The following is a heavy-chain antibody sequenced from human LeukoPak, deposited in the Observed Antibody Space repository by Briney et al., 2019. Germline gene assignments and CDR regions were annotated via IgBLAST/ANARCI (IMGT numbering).Heavy chain of an antibody. CDR3: ATGLYEQGYYYGMDV. Sequence: GGSLRLSCAASGFTVSSNYMSWVRQAPGKGLEWVSVIYSGGSTYYADSVKGRFTISRDNSKNTLYLQMNSLRAEDTAVYYCATGLYEQGYYYGMDVWGQGTTVTVSS. CDR2: IYSGGST. J-gene: IGHJ6*02. CDR1: GFTVSSNY. V-gene: IGHV3-66*01. D-gene: IGHD2-2*02.